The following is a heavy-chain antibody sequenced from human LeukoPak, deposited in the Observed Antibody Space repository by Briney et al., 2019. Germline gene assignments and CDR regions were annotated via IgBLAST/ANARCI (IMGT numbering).Heavy chain of an antibody. CDR3: ANGESDYGDYVGFDY. V-gene: IGHV3-30*18. D-gene: IGHD4-17*01. CDR2: IPYDGSNK. CDR1: GVTFSSYS. Sequence: GGCLRLSCAAAGVTFSSYSMHWVRQAPCKGLEWVVVIPYDGSNKYYADSVKGRFTISRDNSKNTLYLQMNSLRAEDTAVYYCANGESDYGDYVGFDYWGQGTLVTVSS. J-gene: IGHJ4*02.